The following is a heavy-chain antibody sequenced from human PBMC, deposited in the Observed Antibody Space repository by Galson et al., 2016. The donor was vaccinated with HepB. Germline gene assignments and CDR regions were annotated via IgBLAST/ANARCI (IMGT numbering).Heavy chain of an antibody. D-gene: IGHD3-22*01. V-gene: IGHV3-48*01. Sequence: SLRLSCAASGFIFSTYSLNWVRQAPGKGLEWVSYISSSGSTMYYAESVKGRFTISRDNAKNSLYLQMNSLRAEDTAVYYCAKELHYYDGSGQSFFDYWGQRTQGTVS. J-gene: IGHJ4*02. CDR1: GFIFSTYS. CDR3: AKELHYYDGSGQSFFDY. CDR2: ISSSGSTM.